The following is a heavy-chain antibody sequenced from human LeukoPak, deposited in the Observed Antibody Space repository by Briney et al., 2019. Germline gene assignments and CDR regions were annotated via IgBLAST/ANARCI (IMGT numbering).Heavy chain of an antibody. D-gene: IGHD2-2*01. Sequence: SETLSLTCTVSGGSISSSSYYWGWIRQPPGKGLEWIGSIYYSGSTYYNPSLKSRVTISVDTSKNQFSLKLSSVTAADMAVYYCARGYQLLPTYYYYYMDVWGKGTTVTVSS. CDR2: IYYSGST. CDR1: GGSISSSSYY. CDR3: ARGYQLLPTYYYYYMDV. V-gene: IGHV4-39*07. J-gene: IGHJ6*03.